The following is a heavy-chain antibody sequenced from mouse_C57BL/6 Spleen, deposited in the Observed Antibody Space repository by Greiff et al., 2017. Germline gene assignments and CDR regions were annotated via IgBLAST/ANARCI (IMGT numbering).Heavy chain of an antibody. CDR3: ARYGPYYFDY. D-gene: IGHD1-1*01. V-gene: IGHV1-64*01. Sequence: QVQLQQPGAELVKPGASVKLSCKASGYTFTSYWMHWVPQRPGQGIECMGMIHPNSGSTNYNEKFKSKATLTVDKSSSTAYLQLSSLTSEDSAVYYCARYGPYYFDYWGQGTTLTVSS. CDR1: GYTFTSYW. CDR2: IHPNSGST. J-gene: IGHJ2*01.